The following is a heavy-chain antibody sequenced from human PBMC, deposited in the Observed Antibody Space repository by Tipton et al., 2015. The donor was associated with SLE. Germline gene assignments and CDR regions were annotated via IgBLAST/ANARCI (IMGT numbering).Heavy chain of an antibody. CDR3: AKDGSGYSSGWYGGYYYGMDV. J-gene: IGHJ6*02. CDR2: IWYDGSNK. CDR1: GFTFSSYG. V-gene: IGHV3-30*18. Sequence: SLRLSCAASGFTFSSYGMHWVRRAPGKGLEWVAVIWYDGSNKYYADSVKGRFTISRDNSKNTLYLQMNSLGAEDTAVYYCAKDGSGYSSGWYGGYYYGMDVWGQGTTVTVSS. D-gene: IGHD6-19*01.